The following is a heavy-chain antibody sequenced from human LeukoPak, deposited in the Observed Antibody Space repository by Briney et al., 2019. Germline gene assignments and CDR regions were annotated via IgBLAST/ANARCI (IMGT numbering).Heavy chain of an antibody. Sequence: SETLSLTCTVSGGSISNYYWSWIRQPPWKGLEWIGHIYYSGATKYNPSLKSRITISVDTSKNQFSLMLSSVTAADTAVYYCARFGITVVRGGKYYFNYWGQGTLVTVSS. D-gene: IGHD3-10*01. J-gene: IGHJ4*02. CDR1: GGSISNYY. CDR2: IYYSGAT. V-gene: IGHV4-59*08. CDR3: ARFGITVVRGGKYYFNY.